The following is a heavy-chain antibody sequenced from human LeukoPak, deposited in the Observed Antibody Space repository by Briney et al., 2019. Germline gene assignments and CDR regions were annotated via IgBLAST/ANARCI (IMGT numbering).Heavy chain of an antibody. CDR3: ARDGIYGETADY. CDR2: FYFSGST. V-gene: IGHV4-39*07. Sequence: SETLSLTCTVSGGSVSSSRSYWGWIRQSPVKGLEWIGSFYFSGSTYYNPSLKSRVSISLDTSKNQFSLKLSSVTAADTAVYYCARDGIYGETADYWGQGTLVTVSS. J-gene: IGHJ4*02. D-gene: IGHD4-17*01. CDR1: GGSVSSSRSY.